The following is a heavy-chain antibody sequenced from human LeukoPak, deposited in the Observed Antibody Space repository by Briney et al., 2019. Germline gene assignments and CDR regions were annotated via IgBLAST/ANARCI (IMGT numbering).Heavy chain of an antibody. CDR3: ARSIERFPPVDLDY. CDR2: IKQDGSEK. D-gene: IGHD2-15*01. CDR1: GFTFSSYW. J-gene: IGHJ4*02. V-gene: IGHV3-7*01. Sequence: GGSLRLSCAASGFTFSSYWMSWVRQAPGKGLEWVANIKQDGSEKYYVDSVKGRFTISRDNAKNSLYLQMNSLRAEDTAVYYCARSIERFPPVDLDYWGQGTLVTVSS.